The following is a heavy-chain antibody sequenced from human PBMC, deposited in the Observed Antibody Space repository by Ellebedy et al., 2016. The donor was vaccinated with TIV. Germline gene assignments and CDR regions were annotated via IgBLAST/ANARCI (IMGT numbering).Heavy chain of an antibody. CDR1: GYTFINYW. J-gene: IGHJ6*02. Sequence: GESLKISCTGSGYTFINYWIGWVRQMPGKGLEWMGIIYPGDSDTRYSPSFQGQVTISADKSISTAYLQWSSLKASDTAMYYCARLAAGLYYYYSGMDVWGQGTAVTVSS. CDR2: IYPGDSDT. V-gene: IGHV5-51*01. CDR3: ARLAAGLYYYYSGMDV. D-gene: IGHD6-19*01.